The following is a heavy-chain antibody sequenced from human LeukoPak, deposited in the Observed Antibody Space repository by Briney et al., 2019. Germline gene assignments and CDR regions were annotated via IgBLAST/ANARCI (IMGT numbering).Heavy chain of an antibody. J-gene: IGHJ4*02. CDR1: GFTFSSYS. D-gene: IGHD1-26*01. V-gene: IGHV3-21*01. CDR3: ARDQWELLMADY. Sequence: GGSLRLSCAASGFTFSSYSMNWVRQAPGKGLEWVSSISSSSSYIYYADSVKGRFTNSRDNAKNSLYLQMNSLRAEDTAVYYCARDQWELLMADYWGQGTLVTVSS. CDR2: ISSSSSYI.